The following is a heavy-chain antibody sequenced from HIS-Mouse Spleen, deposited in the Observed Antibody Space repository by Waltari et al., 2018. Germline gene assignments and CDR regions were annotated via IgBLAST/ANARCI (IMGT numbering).Heavy chain of an antibody. CDR2: IYYSGST. CDR1: GVSISSSSYY. CDR3: ARGEPGIAAAGTEYFQH. Sequence: QLQLQESGPGLVKPSETLSLTCTVAGVSISSSSYYWGWIRLPPGKGLEWIGSIYYSGSTYYNPSLKSRVTISVDTSKNQFSLKLSSVTAADTAVYYCARGEPGIAAAGTEYFQHWGQGTLVTVSS. V-gene: IGHV4-39*07. J-gene: IGHJ1*01. D-gene: IGHD6-13*01.